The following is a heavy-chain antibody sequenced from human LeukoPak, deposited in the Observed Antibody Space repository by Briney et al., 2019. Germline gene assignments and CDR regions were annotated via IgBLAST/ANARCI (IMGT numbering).Heavy chain of an antibody. CDR1: GGSISSSSYY. D-gene: IGHD6-6*01. CDR2: IYYSGST. Sequence: SETLSLTCTVSGGSISSSSYYWGWIRQPPGEGLEWIGSIYYSGSTYYNPSLKSRVTISVDTSKNQFSLKLSSVTAADTAVYYCARQPRYSSSSPHDYWGQGTLVTVSS. CDR3: ARQPRYSSSSPHDY. J-gene: IGHJ4*02. V-gene: IGHV4-39*01.